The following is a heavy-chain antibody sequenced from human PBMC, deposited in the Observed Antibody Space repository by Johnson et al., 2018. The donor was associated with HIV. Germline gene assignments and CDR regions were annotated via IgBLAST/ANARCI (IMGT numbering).Heavy chain of an antibody. CDR3: AGYSSSWYDAFDI. CDR2: ISYDGSNK. Sequence: QVQLVEPGGGVVQPGRSLRLSCAASGFTFSSYGMHWVRQAPGKGLECVAVISYDGSNKYYADSVKGRFTISRDNSKNTLYLQMNSLRAEDTALYYCAGYSSSWYDAFDIWGQGTMVTVSS. V-gene: IGHV3-30*03. CDR1: GFTFSSYG. J-gene: IGHJ3*02. D-gene: IGHD6-13*01.